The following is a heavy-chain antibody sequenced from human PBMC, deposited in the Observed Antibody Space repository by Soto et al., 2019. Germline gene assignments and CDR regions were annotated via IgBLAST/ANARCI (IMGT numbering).Heavy chain of an antibody. J-gene: IGHJ6*03. Sequence: QVQLVQSGAEVKKPGASVKVSCKASGYTFTSYAMHWVRQAPGQRLEWMGWINAGNGNTKYSQKFQGRVTITRDTSASTAYMELSSPRSEDTAVYYCAREKEGPYCSSTSCYRYFYYYYMDVWGKGTTVTVSS. V-gene: IGHV1-3*01. D-gene: IGHD2-2*01. CDR3: AREKEGPYCSSTSCYRYFYYYYMDV. CDR2: INAGNGNT. CDR1: GYTFTSYA.